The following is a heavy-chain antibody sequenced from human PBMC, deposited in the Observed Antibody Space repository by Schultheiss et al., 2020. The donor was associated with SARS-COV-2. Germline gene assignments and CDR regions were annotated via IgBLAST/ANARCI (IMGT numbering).Heavy chain of an antibody. V-gene: IGHV1-3*03. Sequence: ASVKVSCKASGYTFTSYAMHWVRQAPGQSLEWMGWLSTGDGKTRYSEKFQGRVTITRDTSASTAYMELSSLRSEDMAVYYCARDRTVTTEIYYYYGLDVWGQGTTVTVSS. D-gene: IGHD4-17*01. J-gene: IGHJ6*02. CDR2: LSTGDGKT. CDR3: ARDRTVTTEIYYYYGLDV. CDR1: GYTFTSYA.